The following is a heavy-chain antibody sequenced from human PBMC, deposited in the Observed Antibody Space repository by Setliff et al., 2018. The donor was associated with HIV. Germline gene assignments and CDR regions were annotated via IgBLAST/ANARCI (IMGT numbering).Heavy chain of an antibody. J-gene: IGHJ4*02. CDR2: INTNTGNP. CDR3: ARSDFNYNFWSGYVSTGFDY. Sequence: ASVKVSCKASGYTFTSYAMNWVRQAPGQGLEWTGWINTNTGNPTYAQGFTGRFVFSLDTSVSTAYLQISSLKAEDTAVYYCARSDFNYNFWSGYVSTGFDYWGQGTLVTVSS. D-gene: IGHD3-3*01. V-gene: IGHV7-4-1*02. CDR1: GYTFTSYA.